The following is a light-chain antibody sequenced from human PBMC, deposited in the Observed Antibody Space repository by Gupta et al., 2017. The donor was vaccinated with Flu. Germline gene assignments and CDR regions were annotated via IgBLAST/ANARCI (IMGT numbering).Light chain of an antibody. V-gene: IGKV4-1*01. CDR3: QQGDSTPRT. CDR2: WAS. Sequence: DIVMTQSPDSLAVSLGERAAINCKSSQSLLYNSNNKNYLAWYQQKPGQPPKLLIYWASTRESGVPDRFSGSGSGTNFTLTISSLQAEDVAAYYCQQGDSTPRTFGQGTKVEIK. CDR1: QSLLYNSNNKNY. J-gene: IGKJ1*01.